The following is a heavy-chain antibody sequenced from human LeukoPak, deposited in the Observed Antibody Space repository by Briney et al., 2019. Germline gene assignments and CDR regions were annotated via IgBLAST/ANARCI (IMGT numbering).Heavy chain of an antibody. CDR1: GFTFSSYG. Sequence: GSLRLSCAASGFTFSSYGMHWVRQAPGKGLEWVAVISYDGGTKYYADSVKGRLTISRDNSKNTLYLQMNSLRAEDTAVYYCAKTQSSSWYYFDYWGQGTLVTVSS. J-gene: IGHJ4*02. D-gene: IGHD6-13*01. V-gene: IGHV3-30*18. CDR3: AKTQSSSWYYFDY. CDR2: ISYDGGTK.